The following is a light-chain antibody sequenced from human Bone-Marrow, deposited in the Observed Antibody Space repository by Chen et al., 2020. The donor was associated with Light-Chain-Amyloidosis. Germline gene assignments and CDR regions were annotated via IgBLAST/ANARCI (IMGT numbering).Light chain of an antibody. V-gene: IGLV2-14*01. CDR2: AVS. CDR3: SSFTSSSSYV. CDR1: SGDVGTYNY. J-gene: IGLJ1*01. Sequence: QSALTQPASVSGSPGQSSTISCTGTSGDVGTYNYVSWYQQHPGKAPKVMIYAVSNRPSGVSNRFAGSKSGNTASLTISGLQAEDEADYYCSSFTSSSSYVFGPGTKVTVL.